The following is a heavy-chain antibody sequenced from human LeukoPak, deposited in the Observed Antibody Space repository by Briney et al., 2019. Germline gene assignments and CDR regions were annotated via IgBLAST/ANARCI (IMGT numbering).Heavy chain of an antibody. CDR1: GVSISSSSHC. CDR3: ARSRGVATPVDS. Sequence: SETLSLTCTVSGVSISSSSHCWGWIRQPPGKGLEWIGSIYYSGSTYYNPSLKSRVTISVDTSKNQFSLKVSSVTAADTAVYYCARSRGVATPVDSWGQGTLVTVSS. D-gene: IGHD5-12*01. CDR2: IYYSGST. J-gene: IGHJ4*02. V-gene: IGHV4-39*01.